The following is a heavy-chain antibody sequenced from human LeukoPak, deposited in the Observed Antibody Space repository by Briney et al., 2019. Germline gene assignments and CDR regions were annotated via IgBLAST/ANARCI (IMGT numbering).Heavy chain of an antibody. CDR1: GFTFSSYA. Sequence: GRSLRLSCAASGFTFSSYAMHWVRQAPGKGLEWVAVISYDGSNKYYADSVKGRFTISRDNSKNTLYLQMNSLRAEDTAVYYCARESERAATVTFGRDYMDVWGKGTTVTVSS. V-gene: IGHV3-30*04. D-gene: IGHD4-17*01. J-gene: IGHJ6*03. CDR2: ISYDGSNK. CDR3: ARESERAATVTFGRDYMDV.